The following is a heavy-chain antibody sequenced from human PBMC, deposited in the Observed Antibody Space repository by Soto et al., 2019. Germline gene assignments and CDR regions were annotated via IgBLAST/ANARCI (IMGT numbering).Heavy chain of an antibody. J-gene: IGHJ4*02. Sequence: ASVKVSCKASGYTFTSYYMHWVRQAPGQGLEWMGIINPSGGSTSYAQKFQGRVTMTRDTSTGTVYMELSSLRSEDTAVYYCASGEYQLLLFDYWGQGTLVTVSS. D-gene: IGHD2-2*01. V-gene: IGHV1-46*03. CDR3: ASGEYQLLLFDY. CDR2: INPSGGST. CDR1: GYTFTSYY.